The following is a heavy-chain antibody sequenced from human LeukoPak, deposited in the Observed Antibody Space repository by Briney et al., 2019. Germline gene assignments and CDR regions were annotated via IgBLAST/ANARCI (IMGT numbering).Heavy chain of an antibody. D-gene: IGHD3-22*01. V-gene: IGHV3-23*01. J-gene: IGHJ4*02. Sequence: GGSLRLSCAASGFTFSSYAMNWVRQAPGKGLEWVSVISGSGGSTYYADSVKGRFTISRDNSKNTLYLQMNSLRAEDTAVYYCAKLGDYYDSSGYYFSLQSYWGQGTLVTVSS. CDR2: ISGSGGST. CDR1: GFTFSSYA. CDR3: AKLGDYYDSSGYYFSLQSY.